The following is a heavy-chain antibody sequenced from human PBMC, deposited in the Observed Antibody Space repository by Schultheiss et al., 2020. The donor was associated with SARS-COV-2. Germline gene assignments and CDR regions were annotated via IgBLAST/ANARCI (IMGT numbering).Heavy chain of an antibody. J-gene: IGHJ5*02. V-gene: IGHV4-34*01. Sequence: SETLSLTCAVYGGSFSGYYWSWIRQPPGKGLEWIGEINHSGSTNYNPSLKSRVTISVDTSKNQFSLKLSSVTAADTAVYYCARDLVYYYDSSGYGNWFDPWGQGTLVTVSS. CDR2: INHSGST. CDR1: GGSFSGYY. CDR3: ARDLVYYYDSSGYGNWFDP. D-gene: IGHD3-22*01.